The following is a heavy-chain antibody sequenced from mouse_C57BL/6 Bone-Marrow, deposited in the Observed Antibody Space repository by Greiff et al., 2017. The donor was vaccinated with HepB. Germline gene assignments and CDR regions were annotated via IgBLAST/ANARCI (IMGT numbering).Heavy chain of an antibody. V-gene: IGHV2-2*01. CDR2: IWSGGST. D-gene: IGHD2-4*01. CDR3: ARLIYYDYDGYYYAMDY. J-gene: IGHJ4*01. CDR1: GFSLTSYG. Sequence: QVQLQRSGPGLVQPSQTLSITCTVSGFSLTSYGVHWVRQSPGKGLEWLGGIWSGGSTDYNAAFISSWSISKANSKSQVFFKMNSLQADDTAIYYCARLIYYDYDGYYYAMDYWGQGTSVTVSS.